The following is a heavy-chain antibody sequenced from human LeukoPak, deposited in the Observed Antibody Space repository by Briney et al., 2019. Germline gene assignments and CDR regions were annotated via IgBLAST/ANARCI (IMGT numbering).Heavy chain of an antibody. V-gene: IGHV1-18*01. D-gene: IGHD3-16*01. J-gene: IGHJ4*02. CDR2: ISAYNGNT. Sequence: APVKVSCKASGYTFTSYGISWVRQAPGQGLEWMGWISAYNGNTNYAQKLQGRVTMTTDTSTNTAYMDLRRLRSDDTAVYYCARNWGAGHPINFDYWGQGTPVTVSS. CDR1: GYTFTSYG. CDR3: ARNWGAGHPINFDY.